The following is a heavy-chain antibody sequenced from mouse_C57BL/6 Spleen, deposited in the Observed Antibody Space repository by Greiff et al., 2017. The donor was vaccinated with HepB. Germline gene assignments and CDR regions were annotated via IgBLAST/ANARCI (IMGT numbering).Heavy chain of an antibody. CDR1: GYTFTDYY. J-gene: IGHJ2*01. D-gene: IGHD2-4*01. CDR3: ARNDYGDY. Sequence: VQLQQSGPELVKPGASVKISCKASGYTFTDYYMNWVKQSHGKSLEWIGDINPNNGGTSYNQKFKGKATLTVDKSSSPAYMELRSLTSEDSAVYYCARNDYGDYWGQGTTLTVSS. V-gene: IGHV1-26*01. CDR2: INPNNGGT.